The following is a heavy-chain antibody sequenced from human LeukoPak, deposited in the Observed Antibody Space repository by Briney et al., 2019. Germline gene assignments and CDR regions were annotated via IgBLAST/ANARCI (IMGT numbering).Heavy chain of an antibody. CDR2: INHSGST. Sequence: SETLSLTCAVYGGSFSGYYWSWTRQPPGKGLEWIGEINHSGSTNYNPFLKSRVTISVDTSKNQFSLKLSSVTAADTAVYYCARVRGYSYGYGYYYYGIDVWGQGTTVTVSS. V-gene: IGHV4-34*01. CDR1: GGSFSGYY. D-gene: IGHD5-18*01. J-gene: IGHJ6*02. CDR3: ARVRGYSYGYGYYYYGIDV.